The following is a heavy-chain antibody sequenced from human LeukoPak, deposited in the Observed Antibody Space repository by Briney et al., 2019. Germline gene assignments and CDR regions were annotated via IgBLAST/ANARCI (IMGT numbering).Heavy chain of an antibody. J-gene: IGHJ4*02. CDR2: INPSSGGT. CDR1: GYTFTGYY. V-gene: IGHV1-2*02. CDR3: ARVLYRGAAGTVNY. Sequence: ASVKVSCKASGYTFTGYYMNWVRQAPGQGLEWMGWINPSSGGTNYAQKFQGRVTMTRDTSISTAYMELSRLRSDDTAVYYCARVLYRGAAGTVNYWGQGTLVTVSS. D-gene: IGHD6-13*01.